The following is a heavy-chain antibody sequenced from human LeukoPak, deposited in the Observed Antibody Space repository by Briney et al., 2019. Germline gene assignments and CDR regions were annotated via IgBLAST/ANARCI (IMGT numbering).Heavy chain of an antibody. J-gene: IGHJ5*02. CDR2: INHSGST. D-gene: IGHD3-3*01. V-gene: IGHV4-34*01. CDR1: GGSFSGYY. Sequence: SETLSLTCAVYGGSFSGYYWSWIRQPPGKGLEWIGEINHSGSTSYNPSLKSRVTISVDTSKNQFSLKLRSVTAADTAVYYCARVRRARSYYDFWSGYYTFDPWGQGTLVTVSS. CDR3: ARVRRARSYYDFWSGYYTFDP.